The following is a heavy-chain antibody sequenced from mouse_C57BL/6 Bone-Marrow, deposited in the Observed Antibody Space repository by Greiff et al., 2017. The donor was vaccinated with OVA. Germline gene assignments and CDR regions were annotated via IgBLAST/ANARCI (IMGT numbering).Heavy chain of an antibody. V-gene: IGHV5-16*01. CDR1: GFTFSDYY. D-gene: IGHD5-2*01. Sequence: EVKLVESEGGLVQPGRSMKLSCTASGFTFSDYYMAWVRQVPEKGLEWVANINYDGSSTYYLDSLKSRFIISRDNAKNILYLQMSSLKSEDTATYYCARGISNYAMDYWGQGTSVTVSS. J-gene: IGHJ4*01. CDR2: INYDGSST. CDR3: ARGISNYAMDY.